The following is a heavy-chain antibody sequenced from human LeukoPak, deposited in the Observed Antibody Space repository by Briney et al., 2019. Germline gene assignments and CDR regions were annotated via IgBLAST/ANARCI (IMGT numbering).Heavy chain of an antibody. Sequence: GGSLRLSCAASGFTFSSYWMSWVRQAPGRGLEWISYISSSGRSIYYADSVKGRFTISRDNAKKSLWLQMNNLRAEDTAVYYCARERDISGYTPDFWGQGTLVTVSS. CDR3: ARERDISGYTPDF. CDR2: ISSSGRSI. CDR1: GFTFSSYW. J-gene: IGHJ4*02. V-gene: IGHV3-48*01. D-gene: IGHD3-22*01.